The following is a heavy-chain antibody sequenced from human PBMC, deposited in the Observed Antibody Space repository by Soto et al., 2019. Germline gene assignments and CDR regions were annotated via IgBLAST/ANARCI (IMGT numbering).Heavy chain of an antibody. CDR2: ISYHESNK. CDR3: AKALGAARPYYGWDV. Sequence: QAQLVESGGGVVQPGTSLRLSCVASKFTFSTYGMHWVRQAPGKGLEWVAVISYHESNKYYGASVRGRFTISRDNSKNTLYLQMNSLRAEDTAVYYCAKALGAARPYYGWDVWGQGTTVTVSS. V-gene: IGHV3-30*18. J-gene: IGHJ6*01. D-gene: IGHD6-6*01. CDR1: KFTFSTYG.